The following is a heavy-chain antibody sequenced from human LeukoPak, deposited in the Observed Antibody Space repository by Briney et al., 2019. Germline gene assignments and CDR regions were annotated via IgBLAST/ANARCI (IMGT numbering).Heavy chain of an antibody. CDR1: GGSFSGYY. Sequence: ASETLSLTCAVYGGSFSGYYWSWIRQPPGKGLEWIGEINHSGSTNYNPSLKSRVTISVDTSKNQFSLKLSSVTAADTAVYYCARLRGRYCSSTSCPNYYYYYMDVWGKGTTVTISS. V-gene: IGHV4-34*01. J-gene: IGHJ6*03. D-gene: IGHD2-2*01. CDR3: ARLRGRYCSSTSCPNYYYYYMDV. CDR2: INHSGST.